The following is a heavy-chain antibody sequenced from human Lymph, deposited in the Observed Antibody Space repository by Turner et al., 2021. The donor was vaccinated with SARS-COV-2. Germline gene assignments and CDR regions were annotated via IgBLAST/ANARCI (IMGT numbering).Heavy chain of an antibody. J-gene: IGHJ4*02. D-gene: IGHD2-15*01. CDR2: IMPIFGTA. CDR3: ARGAAYCSGGSCYRKGFDY. CDR1: GGPFSSSA. V-gene: IGHV1-69*01. Sequence: QVQLVQSGAEVKKPGSSVKVSCKASGGPFSSSAISWVRQAPGQGLEWMGGIMPIFGTANDAQRLQGRVTITADESTSTAYMELRSLRSEDTAVYYCARGAAYCSGGSCYRKGFDYWGQGTPVTVSS.